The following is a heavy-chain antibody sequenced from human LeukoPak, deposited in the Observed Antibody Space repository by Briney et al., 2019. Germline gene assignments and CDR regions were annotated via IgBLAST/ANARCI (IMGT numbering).Heavy chain of an antibody. V-gene: IGHV1-8*01. Sequence: AASVKVSCKASGYTFTSYDINWVRQATGQGLEWMGWMNPNSGNTGYAQKFQGRVTMTRDTSTSTVYMELSSLRSEDTAVYYCARSSPTWFDPWGQGTLVTVSS. CDR1: GYTFTSYD. CDR3: ARSSPTWFDP. CDR2: MNPNSGNT. J-gene: IGHJ5*02.